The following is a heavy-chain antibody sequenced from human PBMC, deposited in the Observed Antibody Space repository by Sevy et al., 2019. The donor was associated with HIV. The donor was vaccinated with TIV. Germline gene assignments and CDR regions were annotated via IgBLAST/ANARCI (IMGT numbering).Heavy chain of an antibody. J-gene: IGHJ4*02. CDR2: INPKSGGT. CDR3: AREDGSTYYGLIDY. Sequence: ASVKVSCKASGYTFTDNYIHWVRQAPGQGLEWMGRINPKSGGTKYAQKFQGRVTMTRDTSISTACMEVSRLRFDDTAVFHCAREDGSTYYGLIDYWGQGSLVTVSS. V-gene: IGHV1-2*06. CDR1: GYTFTDNY. D-gene: IGHD3-22*01.